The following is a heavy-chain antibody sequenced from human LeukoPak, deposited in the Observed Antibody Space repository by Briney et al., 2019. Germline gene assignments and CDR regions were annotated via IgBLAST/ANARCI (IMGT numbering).Heavy chain of an antibody. CDR2: IWYDGSNK. D-gene: IGHD3-22*01. Sequence: PGGSLRLSCAASGFTFSSYGMHWVRQAPGKGLEWVAVIWYDGSNKYYADSVKGRFTISRDNSKNMLYLQMNSLRAEDTAVYYCAVDYYDSSGYYPRYWGQGTLVTVSS. J-gene: IGHJ4*02. V-gene: IGHV3-33*01. CDR3: AVDYYDSSGYYPRY. CDR1: GFTFSSYG.